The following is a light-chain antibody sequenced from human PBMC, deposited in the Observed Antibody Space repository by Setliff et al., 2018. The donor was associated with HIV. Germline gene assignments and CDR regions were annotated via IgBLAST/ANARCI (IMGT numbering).Light chain of an antibody. Sequence: QSALTQPASVSGSPGQSITISCTGTSSDVGGYNYVSWYQQHPGKAHKLMIYDVSNRPSGVSNRFSGSKSGNTASLTISGLQAEDEADYYCSSYTSSSTWVFGGGTK. V-gene: IGLV2-14*01. CDR1: SSDVGGYNY. J-gene: IGLJ3*02. CDR2: DVS. CDR3: SSYTSSSTWV.